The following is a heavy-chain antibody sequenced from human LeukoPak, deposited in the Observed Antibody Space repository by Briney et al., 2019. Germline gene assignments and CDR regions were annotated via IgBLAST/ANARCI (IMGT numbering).Heavy chain of an antibody. J-gene: IGHJ4*02. V-gene: IGHV4-4*07. D-gene: IGHD3-22*01. CDR1: GDSISSYY. Sequence: SETLSLTCTVSGDSISSYYWSWIRQPAGKGLEWIGRIYTSGSTNYNPSLKSRVTISVGTSKNQFSLNLTSVTAADTAVYYCALWGYFDSSGRHFWGQGTLVTVSS. CDR3: ALWGYFDSSGRHF. CDR2: IYTSGST.